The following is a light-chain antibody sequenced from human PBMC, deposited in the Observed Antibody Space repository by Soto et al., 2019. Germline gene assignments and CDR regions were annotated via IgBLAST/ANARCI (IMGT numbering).Light chain of an antibody. V-gene: IGKV3-20*01. CDR3: QQFGRSPPSWT. CDR2: GAS. CDR1: QSVSSNY. Sequence: ETVLTQSPGTLSLSPGERATLSCRASQSVSSNYLAWYQQKPGQAPRLLIYGASTRATGIPDRFRGSGSRTDFTLTISRLEPEDFAGYYCQQFGRSPPSWTFGQGTKVEIK. J-gene: IGKJ1*01.